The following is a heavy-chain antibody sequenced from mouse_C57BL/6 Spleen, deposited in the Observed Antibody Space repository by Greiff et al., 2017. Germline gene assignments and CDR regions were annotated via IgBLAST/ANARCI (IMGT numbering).Heavy chain of an antibody. D-gene: IGHD2-4*01. Sequence: QVQLQQSGPGLVQPSQSLSITCTVSGFSLTSYGVHWVRQSPGKGLEWLGVIWSGGSTDYNAAFISRLSISKDNSKSQVFFKMNSLQADDTAIYYCARGNYDYDHWYFDVWGTGTTVTVSS. V-gene: IGHV2-2*01. CDR3: ARGNYDYDHWYFDV. CDR1: GFSLTSYG. CDR2: IWSGGST. J-gene: IGHJ1*03.